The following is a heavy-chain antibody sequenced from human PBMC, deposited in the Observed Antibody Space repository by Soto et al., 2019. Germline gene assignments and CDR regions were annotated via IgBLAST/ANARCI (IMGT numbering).Heavy chain of an antibody. CDR3: ATACRAQLLRGFDP. J-gene: IGHJ5*02. V-gene: IGHV1-24*01. D-gene: IGHD2-2*01. CDR1: GYTLTELS. Sequence: QVQLVQSGAEVKKPGASVKVSCKVSGYTLTELSMHWVRQAPGKGLEWMGGFDPEDGETIYAQKFQGRVTMTEDTSTDTAYMELSILRSEDTSMSQCATACRAQLLRGFDPWGQGTLVTVSS. CDR2: FDPEDGET.